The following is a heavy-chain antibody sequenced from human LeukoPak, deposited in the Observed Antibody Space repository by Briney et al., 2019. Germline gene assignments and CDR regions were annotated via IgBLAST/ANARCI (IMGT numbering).Heavy chain of an antibody. V-gene: IGHV3-23*01. CDR3: AKNRGYCSNTTGYEGRAFDY. CDR1: GFTFSSYA. J-gene: IGHJ4*02. CDR2: ISGSGGST. D-gene: IGHD2-2*01. Sequence: GGSLRLSCAASGFTFSSYAMSWVRQAPGKGLEWVSAISGSGGSTYYADSVKGRFTISRDNSKDTLYLQMNSLRAEDTAVYYCAKNRGYCSNTTGYEGRAFDYWGQGTLVTVFS.